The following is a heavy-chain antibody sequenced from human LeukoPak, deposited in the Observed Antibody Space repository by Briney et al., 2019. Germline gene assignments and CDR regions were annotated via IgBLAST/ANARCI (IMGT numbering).Heavy chain of an antibody. CDR2: INPNSGGT. D-gene: IGHD3-10*01. CDR3: ARGGKIMITMVRGALASTDGFDI. CDR1: GYTFTGYY. J-gene: IGHJ3*02. V-gene: IGHV1-2*02. Sequence: GASVKVSCKASGYTFTGYYMHWVRQAPGQGLEWMGWINPNSGGTNYAQKFQGRVTMTRDTSISTAYMELSRLRSDDTAVYFCARGGKIMITMVRGALASTDGFDIWGQGTLVTVSS.